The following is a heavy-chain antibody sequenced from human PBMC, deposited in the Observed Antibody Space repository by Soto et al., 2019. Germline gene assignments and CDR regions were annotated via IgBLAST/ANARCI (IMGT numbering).Heavy chain of an antibody. D-gene: IGHD2-15*01. CDR2: IYYSGST. CDR1: GGCIRSGGYY. J-gene: IGHJ4*02. V-gene: IGHV4-31*03. CDR3: ARYCSGGSCYSSHFDY. Sequence: QVQLQESGPGLVKPSQTLSLPCTVSGGCIRSGGYYWSWLRQHPGKGLEWIGYIYYSGSTYYNPSLKNRLTISVDTSKNQFALKPISVTAADTAVYCCARYCSGGSCYSSHFDYWGQGTLVTVSS.